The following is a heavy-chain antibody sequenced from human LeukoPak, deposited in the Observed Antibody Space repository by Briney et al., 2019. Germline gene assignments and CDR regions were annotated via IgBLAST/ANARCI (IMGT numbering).Heavy chain of an antibody. D-gene: IGHD3-3*01. Sequence: PSETLSLTCTVSGGSISSYYWSWIRQPPGKGLEWIGYIYYSGSTNYNPSLKSRVTISVDTSKNQFSLKLSSVSAADTAVYCCARGRVGGSIFGVVRNYYYYYMDVWGKGTTVTVSS. J-gene: IGHJ6*03. CDR2: IYYSGST. CDR1: GGSISSYY. CDR3: ARGRVGGSIFGVVRNYYYYYMDV. V-gene: IGHV4-59*01.